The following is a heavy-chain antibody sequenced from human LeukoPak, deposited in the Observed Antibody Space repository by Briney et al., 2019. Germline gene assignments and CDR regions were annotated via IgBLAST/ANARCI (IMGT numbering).Heavy chain of an antibody. CDR3: ARVYCSGGSCYPWTVVTPLDY. Sequence: SETLSLTCTVSGGSISRHYWSWIRQPPGKGLEWIGYVYYSGSTNYNPSLKSRVTISVDTSKNQFSLKLSSVTAADTAVYYCARVYCSGGSCYPWTVVTPLDYWGQGTLVTVSS. CDR2: VYYSGST. D-gene: IGHD2-15*01. V-gene: IGHV4-59*11. J-gene: IGHJ4*02. CDR1: GGSISRHY.